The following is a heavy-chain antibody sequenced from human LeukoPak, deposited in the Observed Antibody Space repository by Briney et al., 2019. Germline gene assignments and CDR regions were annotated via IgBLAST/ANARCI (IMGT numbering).Heavy chain of an antibody. V-gene: IGHV4-4*07. J-gene: IGHJ3*02. CDR1: GGSISSYY. CDR2: IYTSGST. D-gene: IGHD2-15*01. CDR3: ATSLVAEDAFDI. Sequence: SETLSLTRTVSGGSISSYYWSWIRQPAGKGLEWIGRIYTSGSTNYNPSLKSRVTMSVDTSKNQFSLKLSSVTAADTAVYYCATSLVAEDAFDIWGQGTMVTVSS.